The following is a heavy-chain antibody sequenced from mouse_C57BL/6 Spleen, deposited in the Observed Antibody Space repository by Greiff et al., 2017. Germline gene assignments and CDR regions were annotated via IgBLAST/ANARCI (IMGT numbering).Heavy chain of an antibody. Sequence: VKLQESGAELVRPGASVTLSCKASGYTFTDYEMHWVKQTPVHGLEWIGAIDPETGGTAYNQKFKGKAILTADKSSSTAYMELRSLTSEDSAVYYCTISPYWGQGTTLTVSS. CDR3: TISPY. CDR2: IDPETGGT. V-gene: IGHV1-15*01. CDR1: GYTFTDYE. J-gene: IGHJ2*01.